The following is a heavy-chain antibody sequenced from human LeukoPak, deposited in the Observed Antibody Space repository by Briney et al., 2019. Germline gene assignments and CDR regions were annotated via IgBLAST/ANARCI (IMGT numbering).Heavy chain of an antibody. CDR1: GYTFTSYD. D-gene: IGHD3-10*01. J-gene: IGHJ6*02. CDR3: ASPEGWFGESRDYYYYGMDV. Sequence: HRASVKVSCKASGYTFTSYDINWVRQATGQGLEWMGWMNPNSGNTGYAQKFQGRVTMTRNTSISTAYMELSSLRSEDTAVYYCASPEGWFGESRDYYYYGMDVWGQGTTVTVSS. V-gene: IGHV1-8*01. CDR2: MNPNSGNT.